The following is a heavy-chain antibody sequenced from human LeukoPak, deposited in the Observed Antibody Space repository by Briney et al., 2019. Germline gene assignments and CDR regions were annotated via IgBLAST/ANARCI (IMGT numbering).Heavy chain of an antibody. J-gene: IGHJ3*02. D-gene: IGHD3-22*01. CDR1: GFTFSSYV. CDR3: AHEGDSSDRDAFDI. Sequence: PGGSLRLSCSASGFTFSSYVMHWVRQAPGKGLEYVSGISGDGARTYYADSVKGRFTISRDNSKNTLYVQMTSLRAEDTAVYYCAHEGDSSDRDAFDIWGQGTMVTVSS. CDR2: ISGDGART. V-gene: IGHV3-64*05.